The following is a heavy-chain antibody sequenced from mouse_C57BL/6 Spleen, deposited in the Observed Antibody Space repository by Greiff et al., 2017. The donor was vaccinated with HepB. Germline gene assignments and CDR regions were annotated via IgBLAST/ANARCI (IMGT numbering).Heavy chain of an antibody. D-gene: IGHD2-4*01. CDR1: GFTFSSYA. J-gene: IGHJ4*01. CDR3: AREGYDYDNSCDYYAMDY. Sequence: EVKLMESGGGLVKPGGSLKLSCAASGFTFSSYAMSWVRQTPEKRLEWVATISDGGSYTYYPDNVKGRFTISRDNAKNNLYLQMSHLKSEDTAMYYCAREGYDYDNSCDYYAMDYWGQGTSVTVAS. CDR2: ISDGGSYT. V-gene: IGHV5-4*01.